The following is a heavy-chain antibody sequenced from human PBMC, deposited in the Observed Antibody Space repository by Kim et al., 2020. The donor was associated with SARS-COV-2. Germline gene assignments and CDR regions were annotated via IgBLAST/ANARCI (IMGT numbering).Heavy chain of an antibody. CDR2: VYYSGTT. CDR3: ASSGY. Sequence: NVYYSGTTYYTPSLKSRVTISVDTSRNQFSLKLSSVTAADTAVYYCASSGYWGQGILVTVSS. V-gene: IGHV4-39*01. J-gene: IGHJ4*02.